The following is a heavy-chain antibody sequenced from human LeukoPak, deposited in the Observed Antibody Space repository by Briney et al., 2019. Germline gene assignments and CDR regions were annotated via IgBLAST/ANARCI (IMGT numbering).Heavy chain of an antibody. J-gene: IGHJ4*02. CDR3: ARRKGIAAAFDY. CDR1: GGSISSNSYY. CDR2: IYYSGST. D-gene: IGHD6-13*01. V-gene: IGHV4-39*01. Sequence: SETLSLTCTVSGGSISSNSYYWGWIRQPPEKGLEWIGSIYYSGSTYYNPSLKSRVTISVDTSKNQFSLNLSSVTAADTAVYYCARRKGIAAAFDYWGQGTPVTVSS.